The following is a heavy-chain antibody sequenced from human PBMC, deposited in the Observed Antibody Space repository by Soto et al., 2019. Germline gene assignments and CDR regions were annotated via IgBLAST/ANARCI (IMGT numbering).Heavy chain of an antibody. D-gene: IGHD5-12*01. J-gene: IGHJ6*02. CDR1: GYTFTIYG. Sequence: GASVKVSCKASGYTFTIYGISWVLQAPGQGLEWMGWISAYNGNTNYAQKLQGRVTMTTDTSTSTAYMELRSLRSDDTAVYYCARERGYSGYDSDYGMDVWGQGTTVTVSS. CDR2: ISAYNGNT. V-gene: IGHV1-18*01. CDR3: ARERGYSGYDSDYGMDV.